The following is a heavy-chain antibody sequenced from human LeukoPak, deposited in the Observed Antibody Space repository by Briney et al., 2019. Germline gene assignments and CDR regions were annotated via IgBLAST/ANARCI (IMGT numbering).Heavy chain of an antibody. D-gene: IGHD1-26*01. Sequence: GESLKFSCKGSGYSFTSYWIGWVRQMPGKGLEWMGIIYPGDSDTRYSPSFQGQVTFSADKSISTAYLQWSSLKASDTAMYYCARSYRYSGSYYGDSWGQGTLVTVSS. CDR1: GYSFTSYW. V-gene: IGHV5-51*01. CDR3: ARSYRYSGSYYGDS. J-gene: IGHJ4*02. CDR2: IYPGDSDT.